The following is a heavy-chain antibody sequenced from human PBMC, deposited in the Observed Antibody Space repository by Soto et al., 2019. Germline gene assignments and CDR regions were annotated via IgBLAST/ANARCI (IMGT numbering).Heavy chain of an antibody. J-gene: IGHJ6*03. Sequence: SETLSLTCTVSGGSISSYYWSWIRQPPGKGLEWIGYIYYSGSTNYNPSLKSRVTISVDTSKNQFSLKLSSVTAADTAVYYCARVDSGYDSYYYYYYMDVWGKGTTVTVSS. D-gene: IGHD5-12*01. CDR1: GGSISSYY. CDR2: IYYSGST. CDR3: ARVDSGYDSYYYYYYMDV. V-gene: IGHV4-59*01.